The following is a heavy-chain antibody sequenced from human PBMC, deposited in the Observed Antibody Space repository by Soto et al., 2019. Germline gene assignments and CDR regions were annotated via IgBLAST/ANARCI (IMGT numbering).Heavy chain of an antibody. J-gene: IGHJ5*02. V-gene: IGHV1-18*01. CDR1: GYTFTSYG. CDR3: ARGAHIVATIYVNWFDP. Sequence: QVQLVQSGAEVKKPGASVKVSCKASGYTFTSYGISWVRQAPGQGLEWMGWISAYNGDTNYGQRLQGRVTMTTDTSTSTAYMELRSLRADDTAVYYCARGAHIVATIYVNWFDPWGQGTLVTVSS. CDR2: ISAYNGDT. D-gene: IGHD5-12*01.